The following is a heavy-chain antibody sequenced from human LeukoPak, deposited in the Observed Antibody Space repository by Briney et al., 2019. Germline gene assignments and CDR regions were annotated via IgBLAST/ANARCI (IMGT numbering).Heavy chain of an antibody. CDR1: GYTFTSYG. V-gene: IGHV1-18*01. D-gene: IGHD3-10*01. CDR2: ISAYNGNT. Sequence: ASVKVSCKASGYTFTSYGISWVRQAPGQGLEWMGWISAYNGNTNYAQKLQGRVTMTTDTSTSTAYMELRSLRSDDTAVYYCARDSLLWFGELLGGYYFDYWGQGTLVTVSS. J-gene: IGHJ4*02. CDR3: ARDSLLWFGELLGGYYFDY.